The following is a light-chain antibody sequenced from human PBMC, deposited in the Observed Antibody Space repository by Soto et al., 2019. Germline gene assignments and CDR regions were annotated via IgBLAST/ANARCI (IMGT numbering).Light chain of an antibody. Sequence: DIQMTQSPSTLSASVGDRVTITCRASQSISHWLAWYQQKPGRAPKVLIYDASTLESGVPSRFSGSGSGTEFTLNISSLQPEDVATYYCQQYNSYSLLTFGPGTKVDVK. J-gene: IGKJ3*01. CDR3: QQYNSYSLLT. CDR1: QSISHW. V-gene: IGKV1-5*01. CDR2: DAS.